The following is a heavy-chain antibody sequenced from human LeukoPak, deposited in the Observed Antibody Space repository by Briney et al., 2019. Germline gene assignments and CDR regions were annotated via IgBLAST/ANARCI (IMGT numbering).Heavy chain of an antibody. D-gene: IGHD2-8*01. CDR2: IYHSGTT. CDR3: VRLRWQMLAPYFDH. V-gene: IGHV4-59*03. J-gene: IGHJ4*02. Sequence: PSETLSLTCSVSTDSTNTYYWSWIRQSPGKGLEWIGHIYHSGTTDDNPSFKSRVIISIDMSKKEYSLKLTSVTVADTAMYYCVRLRWQMLAPYFDHWGQGPFVIVSS. CDR1: TDSTNTYY.